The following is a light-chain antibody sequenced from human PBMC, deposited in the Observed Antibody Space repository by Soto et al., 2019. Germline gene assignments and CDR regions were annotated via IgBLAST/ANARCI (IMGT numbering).Light chain of an antibody. V-gene: IGKV1-33*01. CDR3: QQYENLPP. Sequence: DIQMTQSPSSLSASVGDRVTITCQASQNINNYLNWYQQKPGRAPTLLIYDASNLEAWVPSRFRGSGSATDFTCTISRLQPEDTATYYFQQYENLPPFSQGTRLEIK. J-gene: IGKJ5*01. CDR2: DAS. CDR1: QNINNY.